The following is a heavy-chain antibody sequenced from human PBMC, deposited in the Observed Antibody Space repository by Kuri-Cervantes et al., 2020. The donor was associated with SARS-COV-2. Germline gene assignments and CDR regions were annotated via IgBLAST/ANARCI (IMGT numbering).Heavy chain of an antibody. CDR1: GFTFSSYS. V-gene: IGHV3-21*01. J-gene: IGHJ4*02. D-gene: IGHD6-6*01. Sequence: GESLRLACAASGFTFSSYSINWVRQAPGKGLEWVSSISSSSRYIYYADSVKGRFTISRDNAKNSLCLQVNSLRAEDTAVYYCARDAHSTSGGYWGQGTMVTVSS. CDR3: ARDAHSTSGGY. CDR2: ISSSSRYI.